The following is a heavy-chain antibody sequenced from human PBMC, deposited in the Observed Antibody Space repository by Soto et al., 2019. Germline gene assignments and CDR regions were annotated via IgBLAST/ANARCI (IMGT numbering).Heavy chain of an antibody. CDR2: FDPEDGET. D-gene: IGHD1-20*01. Sequence: GASVKVSCKVSGYTLTELSMHWVRQAPGKGLEWMGGFDPEDGETIYAQKFQGRVTMTEDTSTDTAYMELSSLRSEDTAVYYCARDLITGTTKGYNWFDPWGQGTLVTVSS. J-gene: IGHJ5*02. CDR3: ARDLITGTTKGYNWFDP. V-gene: IGHV1-24*01. CDR1: GYTLTELS.